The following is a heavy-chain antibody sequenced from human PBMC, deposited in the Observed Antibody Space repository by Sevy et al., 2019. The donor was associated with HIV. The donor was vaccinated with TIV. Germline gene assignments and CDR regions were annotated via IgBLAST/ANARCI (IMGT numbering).Heavy chain of an antibody. CDR3: ARRGFDSSGYPQYYFDY. D-gene: IGHD3-22*01. V-gene: IGHV5-51*01. CDR1: GYRFISYW. J-gene: IGHJ4*02. Sequence: GESLKISCKGSGYRFISYWIGWVRQMPGKGLEWMGIIYPGDSDIRYSPSFQGLVTISADKSISTAYLQWSSLQASDTAMYFCARRGFDSSGYPQYYFDYWGQGTLVTVSS. CDR2: IYPGDSDI.